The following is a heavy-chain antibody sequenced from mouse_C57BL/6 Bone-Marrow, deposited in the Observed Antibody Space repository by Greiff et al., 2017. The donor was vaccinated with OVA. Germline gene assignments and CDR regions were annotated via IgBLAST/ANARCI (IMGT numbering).Heavy chain of an antibody. CDR3: ARAASITRFAY. CDR1: GFTFSSYA. D-gene: IGHD2-4*01. CDR2: ISDGGSYT. V-gene: IGHV5-4*03. Sequence: EVMLVESGGGLVKPGGSLKLSCAASGFTFSSYAMSWVRQTPEKRLEWVATISDGGSYTYSPDNVQGRFPISRDNAKTNLYLQMSHLKSEDTAMYYCARAASITRFAYWGQGTLVTVSA. J-gene: IGHJ3*01.